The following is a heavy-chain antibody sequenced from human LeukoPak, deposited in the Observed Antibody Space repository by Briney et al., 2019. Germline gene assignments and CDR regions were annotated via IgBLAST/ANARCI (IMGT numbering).Heavy chain of an antibody. CDR2: IIPIFGTA. V-gene: IGHV1-69*13. CDR1: GGTFSSYA. D-gene: IGHD6-19*01. Sequence: ASVKVSCKASGGTFSSYAISWVRQAPGQGLEWMGGIIPIFGTANYAQKFQGRVTITADESTSTAYMELSSLRSEDTVVYYCARPSIGGSSGWPFDYWGQGTLVTVSS. CDR3: ARPSIGGSSGWPFDY. J-gene: IGHJ4*02.